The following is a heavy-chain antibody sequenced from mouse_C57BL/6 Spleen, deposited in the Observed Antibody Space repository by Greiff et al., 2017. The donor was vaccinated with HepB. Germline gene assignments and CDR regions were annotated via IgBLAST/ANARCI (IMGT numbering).Heavy chain of an antibody. Sequence: QVQLQQPGAELVKPGASVKVSCKASGYTFTSYWMHWVKQRPGQGLEWIGRIHPSDSDTNYNQKFKGKATLTVDKSSSTAYMQLSSLTSEDSAVYYCAIWVPYGSSGSFDDWGQGTTLTVSS. CDR2: IHPSDSDT. J-gene: IGHJ2*01. CDR3: AIWVPYGSSGSFDD. D-gene: IGHD1-1*01. CDR1: GYTFTSYW. V-gene: IGHV1-74*01.